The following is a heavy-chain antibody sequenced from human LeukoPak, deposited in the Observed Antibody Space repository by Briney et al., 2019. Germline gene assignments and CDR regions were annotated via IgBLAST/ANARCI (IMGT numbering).Heavy chain of an antibody. V-gene: IGHV3-23*01. D-gene: IGHD6-19*01. CDR2: ISGSGDST. J-gene: IGHJ4*02. CDR3: ARRSGIAVAGAFDY. Sequence: GGSLRLSCAASGFTFSNYAMRWVRQAPGKGLEWVSGISGSGDSTYYADSVKGRSTISRDNSKNTLYLQMNSLRAEDTDVYYCARRSGIAVAGAFDYWGQGTLVTVSS. CDR1: GFTFSNYA.